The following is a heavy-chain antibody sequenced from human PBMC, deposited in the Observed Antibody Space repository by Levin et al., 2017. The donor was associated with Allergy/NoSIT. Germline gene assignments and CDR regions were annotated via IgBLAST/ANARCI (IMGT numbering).Heavy chain of an antibody. CDR1: GYSFTSYW. CDR2: IYPGDSDT. J-gene: IGHJ3*02. V-gene: IGHV5-51*01. CDR3: ARTIVGVDDAFDI. Sequence: GESLKISCKGSGYSFTSYWIGWVRPMPGKGLEWMGIIYPGDSDTRYSPSFQGQVTISADKSISTAYLQWSSLKASDTAMYYCARTIVGVDDAFDIWGQGTMVTVSS. D-gene: IGHD3-3*01.